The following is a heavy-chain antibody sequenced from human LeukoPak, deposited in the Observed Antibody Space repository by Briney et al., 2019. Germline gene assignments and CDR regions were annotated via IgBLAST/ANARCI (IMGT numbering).Heavy chain of an antibody. CDR2: ISAYNGNT. D-gene: IGHD2-15*01. V-gene: IGHV1-18*01. CDR1: GYTFTSYG. J-gene: IGHJ4*02. CDR3: ARDGPPSAVGEGFDY. Sequence: ASVKVSCKASGYTFTSYGISGVRQAPGQGLEWMGWISAYNGNTDYAQKLQGRVTMTTDTSTSTAYMELRSLRSDDTAVYYCARDGPPSAVGEGFDYWGQGTLVTVSS.